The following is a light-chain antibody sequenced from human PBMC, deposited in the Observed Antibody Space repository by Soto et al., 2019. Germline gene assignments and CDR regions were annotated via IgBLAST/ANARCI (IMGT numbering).Light chain of an antibody. CDR3: LQDYNYPPT. Sequence: DIQMTQSPSTLSASVGDRVTITCRASQSISSWLAWYQQKPGKAPKLLIYDAPSLESGVPSRFSGSGSGTDFTLTISSLQAEDFATYYCLQDYNYPPTFGQGRRLEIK. CDR2: DAP. CDR1: QSISSW. J-gene: IGKJ5*01. V-gene: IGKV1-5*01.